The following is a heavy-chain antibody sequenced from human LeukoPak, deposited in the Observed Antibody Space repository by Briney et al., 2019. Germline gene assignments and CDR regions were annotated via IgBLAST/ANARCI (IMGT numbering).Heavy chain of an antibody. CDR3: AAPRYYDSSGIDY. Sequence: PGGSLRLSCAASGFTFSSYATSWVRQAPGKGLEWVSAISGSGGSTYYADSVKGRFTISRDNSKNTLYLQMNSLRAEDTAVYYCAAPRYYDSSGIDYWGQGTLVTVSS. D-gene: IGHD3-22*01. J-gene: IGHJ4*02. V-gene: IGHV3-23*01. CDR1: GFTFSSYA. CDR2: ISGSGGST.